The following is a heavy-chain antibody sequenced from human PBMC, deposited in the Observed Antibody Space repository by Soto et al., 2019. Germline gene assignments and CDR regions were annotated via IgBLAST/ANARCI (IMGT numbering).Heavy chain of an antibody. CDR1: GGTFSSYT. D-gene: IGHD6-13*01. J-gene: IGHJ6*02. CDR3: ARPIAAARYYGMDV. CDR2: IIPILGIA. Sequence: QVQLVQSGAEVKKPGSSVKVSCKASGGTFSSYTISWVRQAPGQGLEWMGRIIPILGIANYAQKFQGRVKITADKSTSTAYREMSSLRPEDPAVYYGARPIAAARYYGMDVWGQGTTVTVSS. V-gene: IGHV1-69*02.